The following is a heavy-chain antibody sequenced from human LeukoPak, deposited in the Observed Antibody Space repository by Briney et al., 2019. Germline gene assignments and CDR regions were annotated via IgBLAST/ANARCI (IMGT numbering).Heavy chain of an antibody. CDR2: IRSDGSDT. CDR1: GFTFSDTW. J-gene: IGHJ4*02. D-gene: IGHD6-13*01. V-gene: IGHV3-74*01. CDR3: ARVAAGGKGFDY. Sequence: GGSLRLSCAASGFTFSDTWMHWVRHAPGEGLVWVSRIRSDGSDTRYAESVKGRFTISRDNAKNTLYLQMNSLRAEDTAVYYCARVAAGGKGFDYWGQGILVTVSS.